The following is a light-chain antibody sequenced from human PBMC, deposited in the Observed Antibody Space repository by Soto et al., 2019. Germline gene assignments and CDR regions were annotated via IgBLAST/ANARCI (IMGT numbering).Light chain of an antibody. CDR3: QQYNNWPFS. CDR2: DVS. J-gene: IGKJ5*01. CDR1: QSVSNF. V-gene: IGKV3-11*01. Sequence: EIVLTQSPGTLSLSPGKRATLSCRASQSVSNFLAWYQQKPGQAPRLLIYDVSIRATGVPARFSGTGSETDFTLTISGLQSEDSAVYFCQQYNNWPFSFGQGTRLEIK.